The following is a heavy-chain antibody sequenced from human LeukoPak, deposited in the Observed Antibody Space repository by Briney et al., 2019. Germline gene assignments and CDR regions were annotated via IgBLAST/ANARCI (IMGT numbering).Heavy chain of an antibody. D-gene: IGHD3-10*01. Sequence: GESLKISCKGSRYSFTSYWIAWVRQMPGKGLEWMGVIYPGDSDTTYSPSFQGQVTISADRSISTAYLQWSSLRASDTAMYYCARQWGRGSGSYLGYWGQGTLVTVSS. J-gene: IGHJ4*02. CDR1: RYSFTSYW. CDR3: ARQWGRGSGSYLGY. CDR2: IYPGDSDT. V-gene: IGHV5-51*01.